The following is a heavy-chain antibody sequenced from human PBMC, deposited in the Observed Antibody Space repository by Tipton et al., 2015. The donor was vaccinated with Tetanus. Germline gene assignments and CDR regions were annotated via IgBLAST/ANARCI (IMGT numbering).Heavy chain of an antibody. CDR1: GFTFNIFW. V-gene: IGHV3-7*01. Sequence: SLRLSCAASGFTFNIFWLTWVRQAPGKGLEWVANIKQDGSEKYYVDSVKGRFSISRDNARNSVYLQMNSLRAEDTAVYYCARAYYYGSMYYLDYWGQGTLVTVSS. J-gene: IGHJ4*02. CDR3: ARAYYYGSMYYLDY. D-gene: IGHD3-10*01. CDR2: IKQDGSEK.